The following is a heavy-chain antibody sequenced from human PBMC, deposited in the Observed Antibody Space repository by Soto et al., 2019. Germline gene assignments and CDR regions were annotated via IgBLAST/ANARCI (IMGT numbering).Heavy chain of an antibody. V-gene: IGHV3-23*01. CDR1: GFTFSSYA. CDR2: IGVGGGDR. J-gene: IGHJ4*02. CDR3: ARVRFGELV. D-gene: IGHD3-10*01. Sequence: EVQLLESGGGLVQPGGSLRLSCAASGFTFSSYAMSWVRQAPGKGLEWVSIIGVGGGDRYYPECVKGRFTISRDNSMDTLYLEMNSLRDEDTAVYYCARVRFGELVWGQGTLVTVSS.